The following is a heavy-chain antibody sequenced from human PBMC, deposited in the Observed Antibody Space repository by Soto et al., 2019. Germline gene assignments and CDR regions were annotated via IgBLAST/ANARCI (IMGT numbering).Heavy chain of an antibody. J-gene: IGHJ4*02. CDR2: ISGGGGST. V-gene: IGHV3-23*01. D-gene: IGHD3-16*02. Sequence: PGGSLRLSCAASGFTFSYYAMSWVRQAPGKGLEWVSGISGGGGSTYYADSVKGRFTISRDNSKNTLYLQMNSLTAEDTAVYYCAKDLLMITFGGVIAHFDCWGQGTLVTVSS. CDR3: AKDLLMITFGGVIAHFDC. CDR1: GFTFSYYA.